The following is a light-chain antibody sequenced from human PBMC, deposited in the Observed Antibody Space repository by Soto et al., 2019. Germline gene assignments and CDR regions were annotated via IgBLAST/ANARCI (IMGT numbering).Light chain of an antibody. J-gene: IGLJ3*02. Sequence: QSVLTQPPSASGSLGQSVTIPCTGTSSDVGRYNYVSWYQQHPGKVPKLLIYEVSNRPSGVPDRFSGSKSGNTASLTVSGLQPEDEADYYCNSYAGGDWVFGVGTQLTVL. CDR2: EVS. V-gene: IGLV2-8*01. CDR1: SSDVGRYNY. CDR3: NSYAGGDWV.